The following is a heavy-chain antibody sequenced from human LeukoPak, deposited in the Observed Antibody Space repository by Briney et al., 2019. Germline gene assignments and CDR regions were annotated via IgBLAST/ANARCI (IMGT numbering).Heavy chain of an antibody. J-gene: IGHJ4*02. V-gene: IGHV4-4*02. CDR3: SRESGAFCPFGH. Sequence: SETLSLTCGVSGGSISNTNWWSWVRQPPGQGLEWIGEISLTGETNYNPSLNGRVTMSLDGSRNQLSLTLTSVTAADTAIYYCSRESGAFCPFGHWGQGTLVIVPP. CDR2: ISLTGET. CDR1: GGSISNTNW. D-gene: IGHD1-26*01.